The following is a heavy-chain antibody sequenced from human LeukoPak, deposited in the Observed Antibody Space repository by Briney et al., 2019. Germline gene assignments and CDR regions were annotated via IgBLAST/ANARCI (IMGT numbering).Heavy chain of an antibody. D-gene: IGHD5-12*01. CDR2: ISYDGGNK. J-gene: IGHJ4*02. Sequence: GGSLRLSCAASGFTFSSYGMHWVRQAPGKGLEWVAVISYDGGNKYYADSVKGRFTISRDNSKNTLYLQMNSLRAEDTAVYYCAKDRRGYSGYDYYFDYWGQGTLVTVSS. CDR1: GFTFSSYG. V-gene: IGHV3-30*18. CDR3: AKDRRGYSGYDYYFDY.